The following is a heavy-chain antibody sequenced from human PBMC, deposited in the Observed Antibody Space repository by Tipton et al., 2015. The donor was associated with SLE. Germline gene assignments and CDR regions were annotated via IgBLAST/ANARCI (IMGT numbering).Heavy chain of an antibody. V-gene: IGHV3-23*01. J-gene: IGHJ4*02. CDR3: ARTEVYTDFYFDY. CDR2: ISGAGDTT. CDR1: GFTFSSYA. D-gene: IGHD5/OR15-5a*01. Sequence: SLRLSCAASGFTFSSYALTWVRQAPGKGLEWVSTISGAGDTTYYAASVKGRFTISRDSSKNTMYLHMNSLRAEDTAIYYCARTEVYTDFYFDYWGQGTLVTVSS.